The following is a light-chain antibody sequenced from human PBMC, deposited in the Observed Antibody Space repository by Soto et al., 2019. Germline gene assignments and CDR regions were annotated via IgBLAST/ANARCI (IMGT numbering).Light chain of an antibody. Sequence: QSALTQPASVSGTPGQSITISCTGTSSDVGGYNYVSWYQQHPGKAPKLMIYAVSNRPSGVSNRFSGSKSGNTASLTISGLQAEDEADYFCSSFRSRSTLGMVFGGGTKVTVL. CDR1: SSDVGGYNY. CDR3: SSFRSRSTLGMV. CDR2: AVS. V-gene: IGLV2-14*01. J-gene: IGLJ2*01.